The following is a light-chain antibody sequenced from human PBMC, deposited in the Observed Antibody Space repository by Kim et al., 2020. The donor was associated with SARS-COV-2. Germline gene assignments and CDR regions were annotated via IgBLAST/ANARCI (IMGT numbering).Light chain of an antibody. CDR2: SNS. CDR1: SSNIGAGYD. V-gene: IGLV1-40*01. CDR3: QSYDSSLSEV. J-gene: IGLJ3*02. Sequence: ELTQPPSVSGAPGQRVTISCTGSSSNIGAGYDVHWYQQLPGTAPKLLIYSNSNRPSGVPDRFSGSKSGTSASLAITGLQAEDEADYYCQSYDSSLSEVFGGGTQLTVL.